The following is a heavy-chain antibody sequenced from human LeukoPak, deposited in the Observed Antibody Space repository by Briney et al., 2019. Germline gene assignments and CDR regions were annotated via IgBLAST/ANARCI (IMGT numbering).Heavy chain of an antibody. CDR1: GGTFSSYA. J-gene: IGHJ6*02. CDR3: ARGAVVPADNYGMDV. V-gene: IGHV1-69*01. Sequence: GASVKVSCKASGGTFSSYAISWVRQAPGQGLEWMGGIIPIFGTANYAQKFQGRVTITADESTSTAYMELSSLRSEDTAVYYCARGAVVPADNYGMDVWGQGTTVTVSS. D-gene: IGHD2-2*01. CDR2: IIPIFGTA.